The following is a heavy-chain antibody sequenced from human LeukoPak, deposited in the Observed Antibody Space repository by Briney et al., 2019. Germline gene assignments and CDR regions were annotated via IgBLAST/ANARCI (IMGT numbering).Heavy chain of an antibody. J-gene: IGHJ4*01. CDR2: IYYSGST. D-gene: IGHD6-19*01. V-gene: IGHV4-59*08. CDR1: GGSISTYY. CDR3: ARQREYSSGWYRGPYXFDY. Sequence: SETLSLTCTVSGGSISTYYWNWIRQPPGKGLEWIGYIYYSGSTNYNPSLKSRVTISVDTSKNQFSLKLSSVTAADTAVYYCARQREYSSGWYRGPYXFDYWGXXXLVTVSS.